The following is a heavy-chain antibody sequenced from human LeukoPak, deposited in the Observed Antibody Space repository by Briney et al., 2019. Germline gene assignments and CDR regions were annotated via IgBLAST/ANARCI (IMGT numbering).Heavy chain of an antibody. CDR1: GGSISSYY. D-gene: IGHD3-10*01. V-gene: IGHV4-59*01. CDR2: IYSSGST. CDR3: ARGITRYYFDY. Sequence: SETLSLTCTVSGGSISSYYWSWIRQPPGKGLEWIGYIYSSGSTNYNPSLKSRVTISVDTSKNQFSLKLSSVTAADTAVYYCARGITRYYFDYWGQGTLVTVS. J-gene: IGHJ4*02.